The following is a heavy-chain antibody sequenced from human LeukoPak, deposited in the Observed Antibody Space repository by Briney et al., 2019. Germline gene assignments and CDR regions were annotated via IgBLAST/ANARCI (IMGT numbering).Heavy chain of an antibody. J-gene: IGHJ3*02. CDR1: GGSISSYY. D-gene: IGHD2-2*01. CDR2: IYYSGST. CDR3: ARDSSGLVVPALDASDI. Sequence: NPSATLSLTCTVSGGSISSYYWSWIRQPPGKGPEWIGYIYYSGSTNYNPSLKSRVTISVDTSKNQFSLKLSSVTAADTAVYYCARDSSGLVVPALDASDIWGQGTMVTVSS. V-gene: IGHV4-59*01.